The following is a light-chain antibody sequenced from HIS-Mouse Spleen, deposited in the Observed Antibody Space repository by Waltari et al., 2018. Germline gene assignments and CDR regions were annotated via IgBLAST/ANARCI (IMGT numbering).Light chain of an antibody. CDR3: AAWDDSLSGPWV. CDR2: MNK. CDR1: SSNIGSIH. V-gene: IGLV1-47*01. Sequence: QSVLTQPPSASVTPGQRVTISCSGISSNIGSIHVYWYQQLQGTAPQLLIYMNKHRPSGVPDRFSGSKSGPSASLAISGLRSEDEADYYCAAWDDSLSGPWVFGGGTKLTVL. J-gene: IGLJ3*02.